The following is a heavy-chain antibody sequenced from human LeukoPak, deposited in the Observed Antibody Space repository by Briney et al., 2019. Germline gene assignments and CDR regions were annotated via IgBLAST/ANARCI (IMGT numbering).Heavy chain of an antibody. CDR2: IYPGDSDT. Sequence: GESLKISCKGSGYSFTKYWIGWVRQMPGKGLEWMGIIYPGDSDTRYSPSFQGQVTISADKCISTAYLQWSSLKASDTAMYYCARHGGENTAMVPLLAYWGQGTLVTVSS. CDR1: GYSFTKYW. D-gene: IGHD5-18*01. V-gene: IGHV5-51*01. J-gene: IGHJ4*02. CDR3: ARHGGENTAMVPLLAY.